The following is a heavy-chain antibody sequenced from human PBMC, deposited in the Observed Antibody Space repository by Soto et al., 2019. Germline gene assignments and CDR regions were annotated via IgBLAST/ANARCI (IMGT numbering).Heavy chain of an antibody. Sequence: PGGSLRLSCAASGFTFSSYGMHWVRQAPGKGLEWVAVISYDGSNKYYADSVKGRFTISRDNSKNTLYLQMNSLRAEDTAVYYCAKGDYSSSWYYFDYWGQGTLVTVSS. CDR1: GFTFSSYG. D-gene: IGHD6-6*01. CDR3: AKGDYSSSWYYFDY. V-gene: IGHV3-30*18. CDR2: ISYDGSNK. J-gene: IGHJ4*02.